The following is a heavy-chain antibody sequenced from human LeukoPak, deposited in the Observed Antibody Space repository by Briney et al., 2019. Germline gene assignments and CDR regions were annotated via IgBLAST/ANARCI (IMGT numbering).Heavy chain of an antibody. V-gene: IGHV3-23*01. D-gene: IGHD6-19*01. CDR1: GFTFSSYA. J-gene: IGHJ4*02. CDR2: ISGSGGST. CDR3: AKASSGWYYFDY. Sequence: TGGSLRLSCAASGFTFSSYAMSWVRQAPGKGLEWVSAISGSGGSTYYADSVKGRFTISRDNSKNTLYLQMNSLGAEDTAVYYCAKASSGWYYFDYWGQGTLVTVSS.